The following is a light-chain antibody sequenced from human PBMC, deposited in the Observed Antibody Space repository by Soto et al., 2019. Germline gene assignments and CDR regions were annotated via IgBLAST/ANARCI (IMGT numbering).Light chain of an antibody. Sequence: ETVLTQSPATLSLSPGERATLSCRASESVSSYLAWYQQKPGQAPRLLIYDASNRATGIAARFRGSGSGTDCTLTTSSLEAEDFAVYYCQQRGNWPLTVGQGTRLEIK. J-gene: IGKJ5*01. CDR2: DAS. CDR3: QQRGNWPLT. CDR1: ESVSSY. V-gene: IGKV3-11*01.